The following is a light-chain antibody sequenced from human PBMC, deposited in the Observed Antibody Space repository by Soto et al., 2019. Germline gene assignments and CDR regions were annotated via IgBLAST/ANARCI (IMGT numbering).Light chain of an antibody. CDR2: RNT. J-gene: IGLJ3*02. CDR1: SSNIATNY. CDR3: ASWDDTMFGWV. Sequence: QSVLTQPPSVSGTPGQGVTISCSGGSSNIATNYVYWYQLLPGAAPNLVIFRNTIRPPRVPDRFSGSKSGASASLVISGLRSEDAADYFCASWDDTMFGWVFGGGTKVTVL. V-gene: IGLV1-47*01.